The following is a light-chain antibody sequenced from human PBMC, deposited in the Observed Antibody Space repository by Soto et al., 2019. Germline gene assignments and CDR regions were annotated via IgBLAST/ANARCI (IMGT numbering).Light chain of an antibody. V-gene: IGKV3-15*01. CDR1: QSISSN. CDR3: QQYNNWPFT. J-gene: IGKJ3*01. CDR2: GAS. Sequence: EVVKTKSPATLSVAPGERATLSCRASQSISSNLAWYQQKPGQAPRLLIYGASTRATGIPATFSGSGSGTEFTLTISSLQSEDFAVYYCQQYNNWPFTFGPGTKVDIK.